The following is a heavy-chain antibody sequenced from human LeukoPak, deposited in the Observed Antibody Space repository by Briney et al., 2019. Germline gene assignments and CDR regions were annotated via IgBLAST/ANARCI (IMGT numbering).Heavy chain of an antibody. V-gene: IGHV4-34*01. Sequence: KPSETLSLTCAVYGGSFSGYYWSWIRQPPGKGLEWIGEINHSGSTNYNPSLKSRVTISVDTSKNQFSLKLSSVTAADTAVYYCARGASLLRYFDWDYWGQGTLVTVSS. D-gene: IGHD3-9*01. CDR2: INHSGST. CDR1: GGSFSGYY. J-gene: IGHJ4*02. CDR3: ARGASLLRYFDWDY.